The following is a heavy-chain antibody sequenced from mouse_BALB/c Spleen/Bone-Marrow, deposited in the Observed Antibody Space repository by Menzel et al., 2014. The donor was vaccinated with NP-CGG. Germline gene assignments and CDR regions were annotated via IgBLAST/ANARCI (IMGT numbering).Heavy chain of an antibody. CDR2: ISTYYGDA. V-gene: IGHV1S137*01. CDR3: ARRGRYDGFDY. D-gene: IGHD2-14*01. CDR1: GYTFTDYA. J-gene: IGHJ2*01. Sequence: QVQLQQSGAELVRPGVSVKISCKGSGYTFTDYAMHWVKQSHAKSLEWIGVISTYYGDASYNQKFTGKATMTVDKSSSTAYMELARLTSEDSAIYYCARRGRYDGFDYWGQGTTLTVSS.